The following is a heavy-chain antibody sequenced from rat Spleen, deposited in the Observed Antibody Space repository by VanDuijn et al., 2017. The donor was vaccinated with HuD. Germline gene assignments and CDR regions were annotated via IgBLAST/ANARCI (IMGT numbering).Heavy chain of an antibody. CDR2: ITNTGGST. Sequence: EVQLGESGGGLVQPGRSLKLSCAASGFTFSNYYMAWVRQAPTKGLEWVASITNTGGSTYYPDSVKGRFTISRDNGNDTLYLQMDSLRSEDTATYYCATYFGYNLNWFAYWGQGTLVTVSS. D-gene: IGHD1-9*01. CDR3: ATYFGYNLNWFAY. V-gene: IGHV5-27*01. CDR1: GFTFSNYY. J-gene: IGHJ3*01.